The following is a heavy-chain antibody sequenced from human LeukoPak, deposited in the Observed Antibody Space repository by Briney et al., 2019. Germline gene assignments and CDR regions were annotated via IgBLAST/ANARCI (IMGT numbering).Heavy chain of an antibody. V-gene: IGHV3-23*01. Sequence: TGGSLRLSCAASGFTFSSYALSWVRQAPGKGLEWVSATSGSGGSTYYADSVKGRFTISRDNSKNTLYLQMNSLRAEDTAVYYCASSHLAYCSGGSCYSGYWGQGTLVTVSS. CDR3: ASSHLAYCSGGSCYSGY. J-gene: IGHJ4*02. CDR1: GFTFSSYA. CDR2: TSGSGGST. D-gene: IGHD2-15*01.